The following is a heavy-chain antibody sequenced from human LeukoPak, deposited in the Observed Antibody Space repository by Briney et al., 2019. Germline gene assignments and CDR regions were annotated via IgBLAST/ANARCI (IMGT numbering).Heavy chain of an antibody. J-gene: IGHJ4*02. CDR1: GFPFSSYG. CDR2: IRYDGSSK. D-gene: IGHD5-18*01. V-gene: IGHV3-30*02. CDR3: ARIGGAYSPDY. Sequence: PGGSLRLSCTASGFPFSSYGMHWVRQAPGKGLEWVAFIRYDGSSKYYADSVKGRFTISRDNSKNTLYLQMNSLRADDTAVYYCARIGGAYSPDYWGQGTLVTVSS.